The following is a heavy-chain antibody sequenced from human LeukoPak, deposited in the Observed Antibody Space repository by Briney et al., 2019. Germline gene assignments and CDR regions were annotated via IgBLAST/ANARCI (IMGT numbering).Heavy chain of an antibody. CDR2: INHSGST. J-gene: IGHJ4*02. CDR1: GGSFSGYY. V-gene: IGHV4-34*01. D-gene: IGHD3-10*01. CDR3: ARDISHYYGSGSICYFDY. Sequence: SETLSLTCAVYGGSFSGYYWSWIRQPPGKGLEWIGEINHSGSTNYNPSLKSRVTISVDTSKNQFSLKLSSVTAADTAVYYCARDISHYYGSGSICYFDYWGQGTLVTVSS.